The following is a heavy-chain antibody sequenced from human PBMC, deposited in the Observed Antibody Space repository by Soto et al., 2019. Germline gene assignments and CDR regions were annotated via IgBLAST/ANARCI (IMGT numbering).Heavy chain of an antibody. J-gene: IGHJ4*02. V-gene: IGHV4-59*01. CDR1: GGSISSYY. CDR3: ARIPPTIFGVVSYFDY. CDR2: IYCSGST. Sequence: PSETLSLTCTVSGGSISSYYWSWIRQPPGKGLEWIGYIYCSGSTNYNPSLKSRVTISVDTSKNQFSLKLSSVTAADTAVYYCARIPPTIFGVVSYFDYWGQGTLVTVSS. D-gene: IGHD3-3*01.